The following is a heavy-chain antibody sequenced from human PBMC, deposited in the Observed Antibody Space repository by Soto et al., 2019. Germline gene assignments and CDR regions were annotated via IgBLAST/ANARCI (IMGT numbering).Heavy chain of an antibody. Sequence: GGSLRLSCAASGFTFSSYAMSWVRQAPGKGLEWVSAISGSGGSTYYADSVKGRFTISRDNSKNTLYLQMNSLRAEDTAVYYCAKGGSSGYYLQYFQHWGQGTLVTVSS. CDR1: GFTFSSYA. CDR2: ISGSGGST. D-gene: IGHD3-22*01. J-gene: IGHJ1*01. V-gene: IGHV3-23*01. CDR3: AKGGSSGYYLQYFQH.